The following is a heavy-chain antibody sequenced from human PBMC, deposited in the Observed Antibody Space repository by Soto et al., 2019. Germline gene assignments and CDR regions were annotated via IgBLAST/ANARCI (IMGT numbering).Heavy chain of an antibody. CDR3: AKGLDIVATILDY. CDR2: ISGSGGST. D-gene: IGHD5-12*01. CDR1: GFTFSSYA. Sequence: PVGSLRLSCAASGFTFSSYAMSWVRQAPGKGLEWVSAISGSGGSTYYADSVMGRFTISRDNSKNTLYLQMNSLRAEDTAVYYCAKGLDIVATILDYWGQGTLVTVSS. V-gene: IGHV3-23*01. J-gene: IGHJ4*02.